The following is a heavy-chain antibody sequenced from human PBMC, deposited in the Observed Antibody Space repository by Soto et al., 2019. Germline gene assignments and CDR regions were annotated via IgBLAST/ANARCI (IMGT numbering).Heavy chain of an antibody. Sequence: EVQLLESGGGLVQPGGSLRLSCAASGFTFSSYAMSWVRQAPGKGLEWVSAISGSGGSTYYADSVKGRFTISRDNSKNTLYLQMNSLRAEDTAVYYCSCSSAGSYYYYYGMDVWGQGTTVTVSS. CDR1: GFTFSSYA. D-gene: IGHD6-6*01. J-gene: IGHJ6*02. CDR2: ISGSGGST. V-gene: IGHV3-23*01. CDR3: SCSSAGSYYYYYGMDV.